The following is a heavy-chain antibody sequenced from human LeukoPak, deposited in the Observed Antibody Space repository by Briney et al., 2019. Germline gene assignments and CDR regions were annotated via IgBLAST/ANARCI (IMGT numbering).Heavy chain of an antibody. CDR1: GFTFSDYY. J-gene: IGHJ4*02. CDR3: ARDGGSSWYFDY. D-gene: IGHD6-13*01. CDR2: ISSSGNTT. V-gene: IGHV3-11*04. Sequence: GGSLRLSCAASGFTFSDYYMSWIRQAPGKGLEWVSYISSSGNTTYHADSVKGRFTISRDNAKNSQYLQMSSLRAEDTAVYYCARDGGSSWYFDYWGQGTLVTVSS.